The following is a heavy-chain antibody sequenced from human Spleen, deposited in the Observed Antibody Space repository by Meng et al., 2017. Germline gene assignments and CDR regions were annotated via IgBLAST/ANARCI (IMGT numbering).Heavy chain of an antibody. J-gene: IGHJ4*02. V-gene: IGHV4-34*01. CDR3: ARGPTTMAHDFDY. D-gene: IGHD4-11*01. CDR2: INHSGST. Sequence: QVKLQQWGEGRLKPSETRSLTCFVSGGSFSDYYWSWIRQPPGKGLEWIGEINHSGSTNYNPSLESRATISVDTSQNNLSLKLSSVTAADSAVYYCARGPTTMAHDFDYWGQGTLVTVFS. CDR1: GGSFSDYY.